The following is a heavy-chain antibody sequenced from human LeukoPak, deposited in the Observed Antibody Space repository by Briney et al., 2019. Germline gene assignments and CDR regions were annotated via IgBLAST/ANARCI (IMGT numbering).Heavy chain of an antibody. CDR2: IYYSGST. V-gene: IGHV4-31*03. Sequence: SETLSLTCTVSGGSISSGDYYWSWIRQHPGTGLEWIGYIYYSGSTYYNPSLESRVTISVDTSKNQFSLKLSSVTAADTAVYYCVRDGRYCSGTSCSDSYRGQGTLVTVSS. D-gene: IGHD2-2*01. CDR3: VRDGRYCSGTSCSDSY. J-gene: IGHJ4*02. CDR1: GGSISSGDYY.